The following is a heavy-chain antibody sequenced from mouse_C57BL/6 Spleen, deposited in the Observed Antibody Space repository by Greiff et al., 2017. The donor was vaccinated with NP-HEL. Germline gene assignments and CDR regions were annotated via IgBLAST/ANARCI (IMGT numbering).Heavy chain of an antibody. D-gene: IGHD1-1*01. V-gene: IGHV1-82*01. CDR2: IYPGDGDT. J-gene: IGHJ1*03. CDR3: ARGGYGSPGG. CDR1: GYAFSSSW. Sequence: VQVVESGPELVKPGASVKISCKASGYAFSSSWMNWVKQRPGKGLEWIGRIYPGDGDTNYNGKFKGKATLTADKSSSTAYMQLSSLTSEDSAVYFCARGGYGSPGGWGTGTTVTVSS.